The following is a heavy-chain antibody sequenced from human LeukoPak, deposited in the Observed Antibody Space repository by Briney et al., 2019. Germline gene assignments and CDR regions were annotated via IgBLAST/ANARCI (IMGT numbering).Heavy chain of an antibody. CDR1: GFTFSSYG. Sequence: GGSLRLSCAAPGFTFSSYGMHWVRQAPGKGLEWVAFIRYDGSNKYYADSVKGRFTISRDNSKNTLYLQMNSLRAEDTAVYYCAKDFYSSSWYGFSNWFDPWGQGTLVTVSS. CDR2: IRYDGSNK. D-gene: IGHD6-13*01. V-gene: IGHV3-30*02. J-gene: IGHJ5*02. CDR3: AKDFYSSSWYGFSNWFDP.